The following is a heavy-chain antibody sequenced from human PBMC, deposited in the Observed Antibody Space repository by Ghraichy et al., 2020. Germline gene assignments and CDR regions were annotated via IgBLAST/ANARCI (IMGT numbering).Heavy chain of an antibody. Sequence: SETLSLTCAVDGGSLSGYYWSWIRQPPGKGLEWIGEINHSGSTNYNPSLKSRVTISVDTSKNQFSLKLSSVTAADTAVYYCARGGEVFGGAPRLDYWGQGTLVTVSS. CDR3: ARGGEVFGGAPRLDY. V-gene: IGHV4-34*01. D-gene: IGHD1-26*01. CDR1: GGSLSGYY. CDR2: INHSGST. J-gene: IGHJ4*02.